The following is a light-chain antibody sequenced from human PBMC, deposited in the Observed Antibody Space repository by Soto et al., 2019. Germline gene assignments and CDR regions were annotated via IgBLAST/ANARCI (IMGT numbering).Light chain of an antibody. V-gene: IGLV2-11*01. CDR1: SSDVGGHNY. CDR2: DVD. J-gene: IGLJ1*01. CDR3: CSYAGSYPFV. Sequence: QSVLTQPRSVSGSPGQSVTISCTGTSSDVGGHNYVSWYQHHPGKAPKLMIYDVDKRPSGVPGRFSGSKSGNTASLTISGLQAEDEADYYCCSYAGSYPFVFGTGTKVTVL.